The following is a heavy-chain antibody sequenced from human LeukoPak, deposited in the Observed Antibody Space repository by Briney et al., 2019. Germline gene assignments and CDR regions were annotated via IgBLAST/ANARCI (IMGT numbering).Heavy chain of an antibody. D-gene: IGHD4-17*01. CDR2: ISSSGSTI. J-gene: IGHJ6*03. CDR3: AKDREDGDYSHYYYMDV. V-gene: IGHV3-48*03. Sequence: GGSLRLSCAASEFTFSSYEMYWVRQAPGKGLEWVSYISSSGSTIYYADSVKGRFTISRDNSKNTLYLQMNSLRAEDTAVYYCAKDREDGDYSHYYYMDVWGKGTTVTVSS. CDR1: EFTFSSYE.